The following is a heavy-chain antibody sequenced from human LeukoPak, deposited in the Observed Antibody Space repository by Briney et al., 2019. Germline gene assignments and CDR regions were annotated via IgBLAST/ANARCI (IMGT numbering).Heavy chain of an antibody. V-gene: IGHV1-18*01. CDR1: GYTFTSYG. J-gene: IGHJ5*02. Sequence: LWASVKVSCKASGYTFTSYGISWVRQAPGQGLEWMGWISAYNGYTNYAQKLQGRVTMTTDTSTSTAYMELRSLRSDDTAVYYCARERQQLVQGGRFDPWGQGTLVTVSS. D-gene: IGHD6-13*01. CDR2: ISAYNGYT. CDR3: ARERQQLVQGGRFDP.